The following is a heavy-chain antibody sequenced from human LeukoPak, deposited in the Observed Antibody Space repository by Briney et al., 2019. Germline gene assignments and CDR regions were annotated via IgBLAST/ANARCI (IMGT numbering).Heavy chain of an antibody. CDR1: GGSISNYY. D-gene: IGHD6-13*01. J-gene: IGHJ6*03. V-gene: IGHV4-4*09. CDR2: IYASGGT. Sequence: SETLSLTCTVSGGSISNYYWSWIRQPPGKGLEWIGYIYASGGTNYNPSLKSRVTISVDTSKNQFSLKLSSVTAADTAVYYCAREVSIAAAGTATVYYYYYMDVWGKGTTVTVSS. CDR3: AREVSIAAAGTATVYYYYYMDV.